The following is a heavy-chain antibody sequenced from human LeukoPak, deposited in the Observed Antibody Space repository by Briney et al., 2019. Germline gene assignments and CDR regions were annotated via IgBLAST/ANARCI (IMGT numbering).Heavy chain of an antibody. J-gene: IGHJ4*02. V-gene: IGHV3-30*03. Sequence: PGGSLRLSCAASGFTFSSYSMNWVRQAPGKGLEWVAVISYDGSNKYYADSVKGRFTISRDNSKNTLYLQMNSLRAEDTAVYYCARDGTIHWGQGTLVTVSS. CDR1: GFTFSSYS. CDR2: ISYDGSNK. D-gene: IGHD3-9*01. CDR3: ARDGTIH.